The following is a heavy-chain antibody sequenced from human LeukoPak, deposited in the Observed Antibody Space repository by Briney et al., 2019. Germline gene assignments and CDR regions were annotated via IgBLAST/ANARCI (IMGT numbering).Heavy chain of an antibody. V-gene: IGHV4-4*07. CDR1: GVSISSYY. J-gene: IGHJ5*02. CDR3: ARDWGITIFGVSYEWFDP. Sequence: PSETLSLTCTVSGVSISSYYWSWIRQPAGKGLEWIGRIYTSGSTNYNPSLKSRVTMSVDTSKNQFSLKLSSVTAADTAEYYCARDWGITIFGVSYEWFDPWGQGTLVTVSS. CDR2: IYTSGST. D-gene: IGHD3-3*01.